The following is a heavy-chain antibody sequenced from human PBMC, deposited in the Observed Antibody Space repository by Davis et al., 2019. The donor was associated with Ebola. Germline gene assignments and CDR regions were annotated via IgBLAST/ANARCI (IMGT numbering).Heavy chain of an antibody. Sequence: GGSLRLSCAASGFTFSNYAMRWVRQAPGKGLEWVSAIGNAGVNTYFADSVKGRFTISRDNSKNTLDLQMDRLRAGDTAVYYCARCLDYGDYYFDYRGQGTLVTVSS. V-gene: IGHV3-23*01. CDR2: IGNAGVNT. J-gene: IGHJ4*02. D-gene: IGHD4-17*01. CDR1: GFTFSNYA. CDR3: ARCLDYGDYYFDY.